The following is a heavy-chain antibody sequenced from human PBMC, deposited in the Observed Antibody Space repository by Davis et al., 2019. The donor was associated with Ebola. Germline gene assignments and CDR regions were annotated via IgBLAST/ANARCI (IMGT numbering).Heavy chain of an antibody. J-gene: IGHJ4*02. CDR3: ARGDKVTPVGKRDLRHLDGFDY. CDR2: INPSGTT. CDR1: GGSFSRYY. V-gene: IGHV4-34*01. Sequence: PSETLSLTCAVSGGSFSRYYWNWIRQPPGRGLEWIGEINPSGTTTYNWSLKSRVTISVDTSDNRLSLKLASVTAADTAVYYCARGDKVTPVGKRDLRHLDGFDYWGQGTLVTVSS. D-gene: IGHD6-13*01.